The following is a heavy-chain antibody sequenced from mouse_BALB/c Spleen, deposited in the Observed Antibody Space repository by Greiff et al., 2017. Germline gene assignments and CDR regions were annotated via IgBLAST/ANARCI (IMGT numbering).Heavy chain of an antibody. V-gene: IGHV5-15*02. CDR2: ISNLAYSI. D-gene: IGHD2-3*01. Sequence: EVQGVESGGGLVQPGGSRKLSCAASGFTFSSFGMHWVRQAPEKGLERVAYISNLAYSIYYADTVTGRFTISRENAKNTLYLEMSSLRSEDTAMYYCARDDGYYGYFDYWGQGTTLTVSS. J-gene: IGHJ2*01. CDR3: ARDDGYYGYFDY. CDR1: GFTFSSFG.